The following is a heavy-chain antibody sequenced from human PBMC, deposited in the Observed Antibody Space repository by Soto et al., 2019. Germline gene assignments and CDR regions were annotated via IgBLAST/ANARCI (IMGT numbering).Heavy chain of an antibody. CDR1: GGSVSSSPSY. CDR2: VFYSGST. D-gene: IGHD5-18*01. V-gene: IGHV4-61*01. CDR3: VRAVYSHADS. Sequence: QVQLEESGPGLVKPSETLSLTCSVAGGSVSSSPSYWNWIRQPPGKGLEWIGYVFYSGSTNYNPSLESRVTISLDISKTEFYLRMRSVTAADTAVYYCVRAVYSHADSWGQGTLITVSS. J-gene: IGHJ4*02.